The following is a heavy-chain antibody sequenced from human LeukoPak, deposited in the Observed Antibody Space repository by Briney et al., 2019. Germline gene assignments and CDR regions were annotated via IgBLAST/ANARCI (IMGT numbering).Heavy chain of an antibody. D-gene: IGHD1-26*01. V-gene: IGHV1-2*06. CDR1: GYTFTGYY. CDR2: INPNSGGT. CDR3: AIQMGGNWFDP. J-gene: IGHJ5*02. Sequence: ASVKVSCKASGYTFTGYYMHWVRQAPGQGLEWMGRINPNSGGTNYAQKFQGRVTMTRDTSISTVYMELSRLRSDDTAVYYCAIQMGGNWFDPWGQGTLVTVSS.